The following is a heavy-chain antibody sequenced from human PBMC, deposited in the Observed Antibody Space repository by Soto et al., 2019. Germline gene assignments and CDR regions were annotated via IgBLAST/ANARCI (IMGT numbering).Heavy chain of an antibody. CDR2: ISPDGGWT. D-gene: IGHD6-25*01. V-gene: IGHV1-46*01. CDR3: AREGAAAAKMFYF. J-gene: IGHJ4*02. CDR1: GYTLADYY. Sequence: QVQLVQSGTEVKEPGASVKVSCKTSGYTLADYYMHWVRQAPGQGLECMGLISPDGGWTPRAQKFHDRLTVTRDTSAGTVYMELSSLRSEDTAVYYCAREGAAAAKMFYFRGLGTLVSVSS.